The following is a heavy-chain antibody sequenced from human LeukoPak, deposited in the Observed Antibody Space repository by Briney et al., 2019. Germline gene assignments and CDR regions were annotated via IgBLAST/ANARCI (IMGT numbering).Heavy chain of an antibody. CDR1: GYTFTGYY. J-gene: IGHJ4*02. Sequence: ASVKVSCKASGYTFTGYYMHWVRQPPAQGLEWMGRINPNSGGTNYAQKFQGRVTMTRDTSISTAYMELSRLRSDDTAVYYCASIAAAGSFDYWGQGTLVTVSS. CDR2: INPNSGGT. V-gene: IGHV1-2*06. D-gene: IGHD6-13*01. CDR3: ASIAAAGSFDY.